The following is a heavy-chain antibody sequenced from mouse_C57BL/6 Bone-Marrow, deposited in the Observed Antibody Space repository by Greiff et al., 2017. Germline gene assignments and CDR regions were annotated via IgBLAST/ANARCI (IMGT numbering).Heavy chain of an antibody. CDR2: IHPNSGST. J-gene: IGHJ2*01. CDR1: GYTFTSYW. D-gene: IGHD1-1*01. CDR3: AAITTVVATGDY. V-gene: IGHV1-64*01. Sequence: VQLQQSGAELVKPGASVKLSCKASGYTFTSYWMHWVKQRPGQGLEWIGMIHPNSGSTNYNEKFKSKATLTVDKSSSTAYMQLSSLTSEDSAVYYCAAITTVVATGDYWGQGTTLTVSS.